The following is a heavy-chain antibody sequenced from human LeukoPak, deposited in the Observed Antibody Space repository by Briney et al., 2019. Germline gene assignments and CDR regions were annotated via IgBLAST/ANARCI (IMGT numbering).Heavy chain of an antibody. CDR2: IYYSGST. Sequence: SETLSLTCTVSGGSISSYYWSWIRQPPGKGLEWIGYIYYSGSTSYNPSLKSRVTISVDTSKNQFSLKLSSVTAADTAVYYCARRAVAGTTYYYYYMDVWGKGTTVTVSS. J-gene: IGHJ6*03. CDR1: GGSISSYY. CDR3: ARRAVAGTTYYYYYMDV. D-gene: IGHD6-19*01. V-gene: IGHV4-59*08.